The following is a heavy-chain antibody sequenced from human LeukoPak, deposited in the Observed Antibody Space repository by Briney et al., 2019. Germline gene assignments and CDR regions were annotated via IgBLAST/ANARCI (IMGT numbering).Heavy chain of an antibody. CDR3: ARDAKGGGSYFYFDY. J-gene: IGHJ4*02. CDR2: ISYDGSNK. D-gene: IGHD1-26*01. Sequence: GGSLRLSCAASGFTFSDYYMSWIRQAPGKGLEWVAVISYDGSNKYYADSVKGRFTISRDNSKNTLYLQMNSLRAEDTAVYYCARDAKGGGSYFYFDYWGQGTLVTVSS. V-gene: IGHV3-30*03. CDR1: GFTFSDYY.